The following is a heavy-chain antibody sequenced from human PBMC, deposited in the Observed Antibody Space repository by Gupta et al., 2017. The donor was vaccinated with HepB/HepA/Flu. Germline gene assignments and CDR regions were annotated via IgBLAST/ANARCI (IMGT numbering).Heavy chain of an antibody. CDR2: INEHGNVI. J-gene: IGHJ4*02. CDR1: GFTLSSYC. CDR3: VRDFGGPVDS. D-gene: IGHD3-10*01. Sequence: VHVVESGGCLVQPGGCLRSSGAAAGFTLSSYCMHWVRQAPGKGLVWVSRINEHGNVINRGESVRGRFTISRDSAKNTLYLQMNSLRTEDTAVYYCVRDFGGPVDSWGQGTLVTVSS. V-gene: IGHV3-74*01.